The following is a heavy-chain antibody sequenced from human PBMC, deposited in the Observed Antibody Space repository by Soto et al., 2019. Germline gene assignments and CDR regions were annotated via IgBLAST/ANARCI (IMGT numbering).Heavy chain of an antibody. CDR3: TSTMAGAFDI. V-gene: IGHV3-21*01. CDR1: EITFSSYS. D-gene: IGHD3-10*01. CDR2: IGISSSYI. J-gene: IGHJ3*02. Sequence: EVQLVESGGGLVKPGGSLRLSCAASEITFSSYSMNWVRQAPGKGLEWVSSIGISSSYIYYADSVKGRFIISRDNAKNSLYLQMNSLRAEDTAVYYCTSTMAGAFDIWGQGTMVTVSS.